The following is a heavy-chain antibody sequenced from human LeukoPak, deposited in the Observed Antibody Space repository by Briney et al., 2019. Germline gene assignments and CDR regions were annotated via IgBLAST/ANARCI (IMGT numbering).Heavy chain of an antibody. CDR3: ARLGYSGYDAFDY. J-gene: IGHJ4*02. Sequence: GGSLGLSCAASGFTFSSYWMSWVRQAPGKGLEWVANIKQDGSEKYYVDSVKGRFTISRDNAKNSLYLQMNSLRAEDTAVYYCARLGYSGYDAFDYWGQGTLVTVSS. CDR2: IKQDGSEK. V-gene: IGHV3-7*01. D-gene: IGHD5-12*01. CDR1: GFTFSSYW.